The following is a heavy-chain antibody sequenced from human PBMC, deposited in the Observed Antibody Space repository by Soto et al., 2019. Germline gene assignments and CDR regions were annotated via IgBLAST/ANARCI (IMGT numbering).Heavy chain of an antibody. CDR1: GFTFSSYA. V-gene: IGHV3-23*01. J-gene: IGHJ6*02. Sequence: GGSLRLSCAASGFTFSSYAMSWVRQAPGKGLEWVSAISGSGGSTYYADSVKGRFTISRDNSKNTLYLQMNRLRAEDTAVYYCAKDVQMYYYGSGSYYNEGHYYYYGMDVWGQGTTVTVSS. CDR2: ISGSGGST. D-gene: IGHD3-10*01. CDR3: AKDVQMYYYGSGSYYNEGHYYYYGMDV.